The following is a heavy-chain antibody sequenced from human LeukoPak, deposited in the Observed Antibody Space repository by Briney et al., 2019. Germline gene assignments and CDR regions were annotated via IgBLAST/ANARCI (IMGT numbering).Heavy chain of an antibody. CDR3: ASRKLGNDY. D-gene: IGHD7-27*01. CDR2: IYYTGSS. CDR1: GGSVSDYY. J-gene: IGHJ4*01. Sequence: SETLSLTCTVSGGSVSDYYWSWLRQSPGKGLEWIGYIYYTGSSSYNPSLRSRVTISADTSKNQFSLKLSSVTAADTAVYYCASRKLGNDYWGQGTLVTVSS. V-gene: IGHV4-59*02.